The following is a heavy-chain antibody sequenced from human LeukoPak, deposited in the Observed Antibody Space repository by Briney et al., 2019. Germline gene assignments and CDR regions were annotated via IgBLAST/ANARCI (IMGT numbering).Heavy chain of an antibody. CDR1: GFSISSGYY. Sequence: SXTLSLTCAVSGFSISSGYYWGWIRQPPGKGLEWIASIYHSRNTYYNPSLKSRVSISVDTSNNHFSLKLTSVTAADTAVYYCARQVSWAVFGGNWFDPWGQGTLVTVSS. J-gene: IGHJ5*02. V-gene: IGHV4-38-2*01. CDR3: ARQVSWAVFGGNWFDP. CDR2: IYHSRNT. D-gene: IGHD3-3*01.